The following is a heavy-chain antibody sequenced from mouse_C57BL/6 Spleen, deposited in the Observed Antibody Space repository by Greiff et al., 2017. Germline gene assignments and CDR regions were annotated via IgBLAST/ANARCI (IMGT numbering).Heavy chain of an antibody. J-gene: IGHJ1*03. Sequence: QVQLQQSGAELVRPGTSVKVSCKASGYAFTNYLIEWVKQRPGQGLEWIGVINPGSGGTNYNEKFKGKATLTADKSSSTAYMQLSSLTSEDSAVYFCARSGDYGTRYFDVWGTGTTVTVSS. CDR1: GYAFTNYL. CDR3: ARSGDYGTRYFDV. CDR2: INPGSGGT. V-gene: IGHV1-54*01. D-gene: IGHD1-1*01.